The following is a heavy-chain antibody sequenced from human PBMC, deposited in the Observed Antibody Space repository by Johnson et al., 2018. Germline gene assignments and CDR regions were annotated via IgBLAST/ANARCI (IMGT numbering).Heavy chain of an antibody. V-gene: IGHV4-34*01. CDR3: ARVIVGYYDMDV. CDR1: GGSFSGYY. CDR2: INHSGST. J-gene: IGHJ6*03. D-gene: IGHD2-21*01. Sequence: QVQLQQWGAGLLKPSETLSLTCAVYGGSFSGYYWSWIRQPPGKGLEWIGEINHSGSTNYNPSLKSRVTISVDTSKNQFSLKLSSVTAADTAVYYCARVIVGYYDMDVWGKGTTVTVSS.